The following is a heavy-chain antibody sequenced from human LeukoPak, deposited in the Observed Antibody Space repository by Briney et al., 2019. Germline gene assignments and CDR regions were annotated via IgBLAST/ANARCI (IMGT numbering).Heavy chain of an antibody. Sequence: KPSETLSLTCAVYGGSFGGYYWSWIRQPPGKGLEWIGDINHSGSTNYNPSLKSRVTISLDTSKNQFSLKLSSVTAADRAMYYCVAASAGLNYWGQGSLVTVSS. J-gene: IGHJ4*02. D-gene: IGHD6-13*01. CDR3: VAASAGLNY. CDR1: GGSFGGYY. V-gene: IGHV4-34*01. CDR2: INHSGST.